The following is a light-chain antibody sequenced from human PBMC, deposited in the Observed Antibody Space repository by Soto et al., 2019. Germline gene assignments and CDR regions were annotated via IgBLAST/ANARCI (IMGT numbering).Light chain of an antibody. V-gene: IGKV2-28*01. J-gene: IGKJ4*01. CDR3: MQTLQTPLT. Sequence: DIVMTQSPLSLPVTPGEPASISCRSSQSLLYSNGYNYLDWYLQKPGQSPQLLIYLGSNRASGVPDRFSGSGSGTDFALNISRVEDEDVGVYYCMQTLQTPLTFGGGTRVEIK. CDR2: LGS. CDR1: QSLLYSNGYNY.